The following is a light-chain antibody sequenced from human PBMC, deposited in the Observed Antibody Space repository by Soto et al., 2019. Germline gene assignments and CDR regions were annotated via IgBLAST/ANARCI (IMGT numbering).Light chain of an antibody. CDR1: SSDVGGYNY. CDR2: DVS. Sequence: QSVLTQPASVSGSPGQPITISCTGTSSDVGGYNYVSWFQQHPGKAPKLMISDVSNRPSGVSNRFSGSKSGNTASLTISGLQAEDEADYYCLSYTTSSTAYVFGTGTKLTVL. CDR3: LSYTTSSTAYV. J-gene: IGLJ1*01. V-gene: IGLV2-14*01.